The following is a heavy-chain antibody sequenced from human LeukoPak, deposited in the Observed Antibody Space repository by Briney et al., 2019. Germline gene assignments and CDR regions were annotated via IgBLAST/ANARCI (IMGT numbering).Heavy chain of an antibody. V-gene: IGHV3-66*01. J-gene: IGHJ1*01. CDR1: GFTFSSYA. CDR2: LYGGGSA. D-gene: IGHD6-19*01. Sequence: GGSLRLSCAASGFTFSSYAMSWVRQAPGKGLEWVSVLYGGGSAYYPDSVKGRFTISRDNSKNTLYLQMNSLRAEDTAVYYCARNAYSSGWYGYFQHWGQGALVTVSS. CDR3: ARNAYSSGWYGYFQH.